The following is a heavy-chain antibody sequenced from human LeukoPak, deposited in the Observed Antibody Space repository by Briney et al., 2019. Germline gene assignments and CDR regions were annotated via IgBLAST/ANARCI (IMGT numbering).Heavy chain of an antibody. J-gene: IGHJ4*02. CDR1: GGSISSYY. Sequence: PSETLSLTCTVSGGSISSYYWSWIRQPPGKGLEWIGYIYYSGSTNYNPSLKSRVTISVDTSKNLFSLKLSSVTAADTAVYYCARLLAYYDLWSGYAPDINHYYFDYWGQGTLVTVSS. V-gene: IGHV4-59*08. D-gene: IGHD3-3*01. CDR3: ARLLAYYDLWSGYAPDINHYYFDY. CDR2: IYYSGST.